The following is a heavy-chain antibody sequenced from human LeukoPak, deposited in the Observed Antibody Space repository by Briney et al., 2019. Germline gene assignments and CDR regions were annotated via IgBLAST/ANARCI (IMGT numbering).Heavy chain of an antibody. CDR2: IYYSGST. D-gene: IGHD5-24*01. J-gene: IGHJ4*02. V-gene: IGHV4-39*07. Sequence: PSETLSLTCTVSGCSISSSIYYGVWIRQPPGEGRECIGSIYYSGSTYYNPSLKSRVTISVDTSKNQFSLKLSSVTAAETAVYYCARWGDGYTAPFDYWGQGTLVTVSS. CDR3: ARWGDGYTAPFDY. CDR1: GCSISSSIYY.